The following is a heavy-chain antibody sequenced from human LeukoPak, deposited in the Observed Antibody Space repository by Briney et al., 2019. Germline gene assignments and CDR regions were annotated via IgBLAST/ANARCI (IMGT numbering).Heavy chain of an antibody. CDR3: ATGYCSSTSCYQDYYYGMDV. J-gene: IGHJ6*02. D-gene: IGHD2-2*01. CDR2: FDPEDGET. Sequence: GASVKVSCKVSGYTLTELSMHWVRQAPGKGPEWMGGFDPEDGETIYAQKFQGRVTMTEDTSTDTAYMELSSLRSEDTAVYYCATGYCSSTSCYQDYYYGMDVWGQGTTVTVSS. CDR1: GYTLTELS. V-gene: IGHV1-24*01.